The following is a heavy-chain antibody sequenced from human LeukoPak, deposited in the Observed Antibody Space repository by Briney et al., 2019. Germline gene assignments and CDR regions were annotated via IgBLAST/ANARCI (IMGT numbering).Heavy chain of an antibody. D-gene: IGHD3-10*01. V-gene: IGHV3-48*01. CDR3: ARVQWFGENIGY. J-gene: IGHJ4*02. CDR2: ISSSSSTI. Sequence: QPGGSLRLSCAASGFTFSSYSMNWVRQAPGKGLEWVSYISSSSSTIYYADSVKGRFTISRDNSKNSLYLQMNSLRAEDTAVYYSARVQWFGENIGYWGQRTLASVPS. CDR1: GFTFSSYS.